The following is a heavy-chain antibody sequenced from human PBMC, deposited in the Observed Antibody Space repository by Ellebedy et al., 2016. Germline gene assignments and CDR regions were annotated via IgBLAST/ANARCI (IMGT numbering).Heavy chain of an antibody. J-gene: IGHJ3*02. CDR2: IYPGDSDT. Sequence: GESLKISXKGSGYSFTSYWIGWVRQMPGKGLEWMGIIYPGDSDTRYSPSFQGQVTISADKSIGTAYLQWSSLKASDTAMYYCARDYGGNSDAFDIWGQGTMVTVSS. CDR1: GYSFTSYW. V-gene: IGHV5-51*01. D-gene: IGHD4-23*01. CDR3: ARDYGGNSDAFDI.